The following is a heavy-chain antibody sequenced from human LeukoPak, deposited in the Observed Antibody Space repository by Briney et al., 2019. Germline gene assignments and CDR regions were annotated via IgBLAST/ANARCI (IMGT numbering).Heavy chain of an antibody. Sequence: GGSLRLSCAASGFTFSSYSMNWVRQAPGKGLEWVSYISSSGSTIYYADSVKGRFTISRDNAKNSLCLQMNSLRAEDTAVYYCAELGITMIGGVWGKGTTVTISS. CDR3: AELGITMIGGV. D-gene: IGHD3-10*02. V-gene: IGHV3-48*04. CDR2: ISSSGSTI. CDR1: GFTFSSYS. J-gene: IGHJ6*04.